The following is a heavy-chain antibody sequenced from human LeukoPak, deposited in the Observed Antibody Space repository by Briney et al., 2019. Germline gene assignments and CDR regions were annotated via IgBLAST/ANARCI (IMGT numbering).Heavy chain of an antibody. V-gene: IGHV3-30-3*01. Sequence: GGSLRLSCAASGFTFSSYAMNWVRQAPGKGLEWVAFISYDGSNKYYADSVKGRFTISRDNSKNTLYLQMNSLRAEDTAVYYCASQGGLLWFGELSGGMDVWGQGTTVTVSS. CDR3: ASQGGLLWFGELSGGMDV. CDR2: ISYDGSNK. D-gene: IGHD3-10*01. J-gene: IGHJ6*02. CDR1: GFTFSSYA.